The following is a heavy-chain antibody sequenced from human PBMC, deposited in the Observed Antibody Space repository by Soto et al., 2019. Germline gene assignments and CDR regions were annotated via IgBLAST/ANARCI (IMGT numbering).Heavy chain of an antibody. Sequence: QVQLVQSGAEVKKPGASVKVSCKASGYTFTSYAMHWVRQAPGQRLEWMGWINAGNGNTKYSQKFQGRVTMTRDTSTSTVYMELSSLRSEDTAVYYCARGGYYDYVWGSYRYTGGYFDYWGQGTLVTVSS. CDR1: GYTFTSYA. D-gene: IGHD3-16*02. V-gene: IGHV1-3*01. CDR2: INAGNGNT. CDR3: ARGGYYDYVWGSYRYTGGYFDY. J-gene: IGHJ4*02.